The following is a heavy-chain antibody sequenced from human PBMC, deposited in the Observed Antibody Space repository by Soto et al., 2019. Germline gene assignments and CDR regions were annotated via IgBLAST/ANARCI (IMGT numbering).Heavy chain of an antibody. Sequence: EMQLLESVGGLVQAGGSLRLSCAASGFTVSSYALNWVRQAPGKGLEWVSGISASTYYADSVKGRFTISRDTSKNTLYLQMNSMRAEDTAIYVCAIRMYSTRWYYLDYWGQGTLVTVSS. CDR1: GFTVSSYA. D-gene: IGHD6-13*01. J-gene: IGHJ4*02. CDR3: AIRMYSTRWYYLDY. CDR2: ISAST. V-gene: IGHV3-23*01.